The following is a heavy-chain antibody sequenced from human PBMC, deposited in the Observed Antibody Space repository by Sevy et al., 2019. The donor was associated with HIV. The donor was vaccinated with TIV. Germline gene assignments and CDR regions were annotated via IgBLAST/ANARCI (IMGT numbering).Heavy chain of an antibody. D-gene: IGHD3-10*01. CDR3: ATLRGGLYGSGYFQN. CDR1: GFTFNIYA. J-gene: IGHJ1*01. V-gene: IGHV3-23*01. CDR2: IGGGDT. Sequence: GGSLRLSCATSGFTFNIYAMSWVRQAPGKGLEWVSTIGGGDTYYADSVKGRFTISRDDSKSAVYLQMNSLRAEDTAVYYCATLRGGLYGSGYFQNWGQGTQVTVSS.